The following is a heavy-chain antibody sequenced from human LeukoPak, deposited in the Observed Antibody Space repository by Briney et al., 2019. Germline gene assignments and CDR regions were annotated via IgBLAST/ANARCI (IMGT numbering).Heavy chain of an antibody. CDR1: GGSISGYY. CDR2: IYYSGST. J-gene: IGHJ3*02. V-gene: IGHV4-59*01. CDR3: ARSDKTYVWGSYRYSAFDI. Sequence: SETLSLTCTVSGGSISGYYWSWIRQPPGKGLEWIGYIYYSGSTNYNPSLKSRVTISVDTSKNQFSLKLSSVTAADTAVYYCARSDKTYVWGSYRYSAFDIWGQGTMVTVSS. D-gene: IGHD3-16*02.